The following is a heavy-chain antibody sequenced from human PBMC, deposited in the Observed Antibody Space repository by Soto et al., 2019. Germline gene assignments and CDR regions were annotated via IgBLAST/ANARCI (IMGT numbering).Heavy chain of an antibody. CDR2: MYHSGST. Sequence: PSETVSLTCAVSGGSISSAGYSWSWIRQPPGKGLEWIGYMYHSGSTYYNPSLKSRVTISIDRSKNQFSLKLSSVTAADTAVYYCARALILTGYYIHDAFDIWGQGTMVT. J-gene: IGHJ3*02. D-gene: IGHD3-9*01. CDR3: ARALILTGYYIHDAFDI. V-gene: IGHV4-30-2*01. CDR1: GGSISSAGYS.